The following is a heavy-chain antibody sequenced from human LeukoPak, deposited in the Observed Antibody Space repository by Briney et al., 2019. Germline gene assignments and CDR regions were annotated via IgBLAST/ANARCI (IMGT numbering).Heavy chain of an antibody. CDR1: XFXXYY. D-gene: IGHD6-19*01. CDR3: ARTQQWLVSGFDP. V-gene: IGHV3-11*01. CDR2: ISSNGRTI. J-gene: IGHJ5*02. Sequence: XFXXYYMSWIRQAPGKXLEWISYISSNGRTIYYADSVKGRFTISRDNARKSVYLQMNSLRAEDTAIYYCARTQQWLVSGFDPWGQGTLVTVSS.